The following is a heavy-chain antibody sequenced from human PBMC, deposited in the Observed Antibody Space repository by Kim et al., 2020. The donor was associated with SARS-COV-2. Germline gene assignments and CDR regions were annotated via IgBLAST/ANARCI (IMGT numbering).Heavy chain of an antibody. V-gene: IGHV4-39*01. CDR2: IYYSGST. D-gene: IGHD5-18*01. CDR3: ARQSGYSYGYPPYYYYGMDV. CDR1: GGSISSSSYY. J-gene: IGHJ6*02. Sequence: SETLSLTCTVSGGSISSSSYYWGWIRQPPGKGLEWIGSIYYSGSTYYNPSLKSRVTISVDTSKNQFSLKLSSVTAADTAVYYCARQSGYSYGYPPYYYYGMDVWGQGTTVTVSS.